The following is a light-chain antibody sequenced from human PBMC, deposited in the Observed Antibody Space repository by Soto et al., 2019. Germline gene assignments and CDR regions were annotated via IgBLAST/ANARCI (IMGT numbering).Light chain of an antibody. V-gene: IGKV3-11*01. CDR3: QQYNSYSST. Sequence: IVLSHSPATLSFSPGEIATLSFRASQSVSSYLAWYQQKPGQAPRLLIYDASNRATGIPARFSGSGSGTYFTLTISSLQPDDFATYYCQQYNSYSSTFGHGTKVDIK. CDR1: QSVSSY. J-gene: IGKJ1*01. CDR2: DAS.